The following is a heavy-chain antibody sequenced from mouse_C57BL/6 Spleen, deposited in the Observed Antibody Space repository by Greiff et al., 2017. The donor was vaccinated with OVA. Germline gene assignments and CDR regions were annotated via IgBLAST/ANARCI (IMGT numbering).Heavy chain of an antibody. D-gene: IGHD1-1*01. CDR2: ISDGGSYT. CDR1: GFTFSSYA. CDR3: ARDKEVVASFDY. J-gene: IGHJ2*01. Sequence: EVQRVESGGGLVKPGGSLKLSCAASGFTFSSYAMSWVRQTPEKRLEWVATISDGGSYTYYPANVKGRFTISRDNAKNNLYLQMSHLKSEDTAMYYCARDKEVVASFDYWGQGTTLTVSS. V-gene: IGHV5-4*01.